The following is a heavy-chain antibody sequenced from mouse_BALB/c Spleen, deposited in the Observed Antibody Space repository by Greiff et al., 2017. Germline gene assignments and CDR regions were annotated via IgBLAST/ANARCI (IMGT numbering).Heavy chain of an antibody. Sequence: LQESGPGLVAPSQSLSITCTVSGFSLTDYGVSWIRQPPGKGLEWLGVIWGGGSTYYNSALKSRLSISKDNSKSQVFLKMNSLQTDDTAMYYCAKHRSTMVTTLYYYAMDYWGQGTSVTVSS. CDR2: IWGGGST. V-gene: IGHV2-6-5*01. D-gene: IGHD2-1*01. J-gene: IGHJ4*01. CDR3: AKHRSTMVTTLYYYAMDY. CDR1: GFSLTDYG.